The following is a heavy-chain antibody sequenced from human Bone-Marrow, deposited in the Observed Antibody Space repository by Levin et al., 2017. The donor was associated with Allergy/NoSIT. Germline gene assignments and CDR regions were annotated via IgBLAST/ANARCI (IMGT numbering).Heavy chain of an antibody. D-gene: IGHD4-17*01. V-gene: IGHV3-74*01. CDR3: ARDGGAQED. J-gene: IGHJ1*01. CDR2: INFDGTII. Sequence: GGSLRLSCAASGFPFRSHWMHWVRQAPGKGLAWVSHINFDGTIIYYAGSVKGRFTISRDNPKNTLYLEMNSLRVEDTAVYYCARDGGAQEDWGQGTLVTVSS. CDR1: GFPFRSHW.